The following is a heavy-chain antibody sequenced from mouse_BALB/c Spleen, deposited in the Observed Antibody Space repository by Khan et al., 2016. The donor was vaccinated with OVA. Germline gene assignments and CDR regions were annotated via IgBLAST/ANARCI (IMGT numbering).Heavy chain of an antibody. CDR3: IRGAYSALFAY. Sequence: VQLQQSGAEFVKPGASVKLSCTASGFNIKDTYMHWINQRPQQGLVWIGRIDPASGNARYDPKFQDKATIAADASSNTAYLQLSSLTSEDTAVYYCIRGAYSALFAYWSQETLVTVSA. CDR2: IDPASGNA. V-gene: IGHV14-3*02. D-gene: IGHD2-10*01. J-gene: IGHJ3*01. CDR1: GFNIKDTY.